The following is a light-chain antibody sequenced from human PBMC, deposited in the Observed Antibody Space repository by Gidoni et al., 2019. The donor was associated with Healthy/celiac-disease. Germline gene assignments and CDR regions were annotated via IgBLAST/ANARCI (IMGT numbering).Light chain of an antibody. Sequence: QSALTQPASVSGSPGQSITISCTGTSSDVVSYNLVSWYQQPPGKAPKLMIYEGSTRPSGVSNRFSGSKSGNTASLTISGLQAEDEADYYCCSYAGSTTWVFGGGTKLTVL. CDR2: EGS. CDR1: SSDVVSYNL. CDR3: CSYAGSTTWV. V-gene: IGLV2-23*01. J-gene: IGLJ3*02.